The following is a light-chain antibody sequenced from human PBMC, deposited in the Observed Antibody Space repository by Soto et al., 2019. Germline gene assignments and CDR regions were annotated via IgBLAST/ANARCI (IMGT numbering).Light chain of an antibody. CDR2: DAS. CDR1: QSISSW. CDR3: QQYNSYWT. Sequence: DIQMTQSPSTLSASVGDTVTITCRASQSISSWLAWYQQKPGKAPKLLIYDASSLESGVPSRFGGRGSGTEFTLTISSLQPDDFATYYCQQYNSYWTFGQGTKVDIK. J-gene: IGKJ1*01. V-gene: IGKV1-5*01.